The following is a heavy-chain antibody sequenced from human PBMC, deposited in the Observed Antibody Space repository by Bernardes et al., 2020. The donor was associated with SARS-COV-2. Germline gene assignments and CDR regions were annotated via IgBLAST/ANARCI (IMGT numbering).Heavy chain of an antibody. CDR1: GSTHRFFS. J-gene: IGHJ6*02. D-gene: IGHD3-16*01. V-gene: IGHV1-24*01. CDR3: AILVRGGAYDA. Sequence: AAVPDSFKVSGSTHRFFSIHWVRQTPSKGLEWIGGYNPADGETMFAQNLQGRATMSEDTSTDTAYMDLTSLTSEDTATYYCAILVRGGAYDAWGQGTKVTVSS. CDR2: YNPADGET.